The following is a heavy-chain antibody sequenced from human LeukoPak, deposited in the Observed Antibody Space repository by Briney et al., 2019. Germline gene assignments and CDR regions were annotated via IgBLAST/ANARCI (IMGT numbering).Heavy chain of an antibody. CDR2: IYSGGST. D-gene: IGHD6-19*01. V-gene: IGHV3-53*01. J-gene: IGHJ1*01. CDR1: GFTVSSNY. Sequence: GGSLRLSCAASGFTVSSNYMSWVRQAPGKGLEWVGDIYSGGSTYYADSVKGRFTISRDISKNPLSLPMNSLRAEDTAVYYCARVSSGWQREYRRRTEYFQHWGQGTLVTVSS. CDR3: ARVSSGWQREYRRRTEYFQH.